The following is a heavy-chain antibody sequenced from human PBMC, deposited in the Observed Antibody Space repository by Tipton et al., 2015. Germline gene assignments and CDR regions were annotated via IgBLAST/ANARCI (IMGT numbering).Heavy chain of an antibody. D-gene: IGHD6-19*01. CDR3: ARGNANSSSWHFDY. CDR1: GGSISSGGYY. V-gene: IGHV4-39*07. Sequence: TLSLTCTVSGGSISSGGYYWGWIRQPPGKGLEWIGNIYDSGGIFYNPSLESRVTISVDTSKNQISLKVMSVTAADTAIYYCARGNANSSSWHFDYWGQGSMVTVSS. CDR2: IYDSGGI. J-gene: IGHJ4*02.